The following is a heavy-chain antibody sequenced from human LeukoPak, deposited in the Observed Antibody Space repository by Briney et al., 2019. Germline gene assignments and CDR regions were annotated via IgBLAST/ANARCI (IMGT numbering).Heavy chain of an antibody. D-gene: IGHD3-22*01. V-gene: IGHV4-39*01. CDR3: ARHTYYYDSRGYSLDY. CDR2: IYYSGST. CDR1: GGSISSSSYY. Sequence: SETLSLTCAVSGGSISSSSYYWGWIRQPPGTGLEWIGSIYYSGSTYYNPSLKSRVTISVDTSKNQFSLKLSSVTAADTAVYYCARHTYYYDSRGYSLDYWGQGTLVTVSS. J-gene: IGHJ4*02.